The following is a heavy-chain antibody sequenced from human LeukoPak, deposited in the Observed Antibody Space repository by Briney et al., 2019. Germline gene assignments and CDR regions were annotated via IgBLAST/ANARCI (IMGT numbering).Heavy chain of an antibody. CDR2: IYTSGST. D-gene: IGHD5-12*01. Sequence: SETLSLTCTVSGGSISSYYWSWIRQPAGKGLEWIGRIYTSGSTNYNPSLKSRVAMSVDTSKNQFSLKLSSVTAADTAVYYCARDRPSGYDLNAFDIWGQGTMVTVSS. J-gene: IGHJ3*02. CDR1: GGSISSYY. V-gene: IGHV4-4*07. CDR3: ARDRPSGYDLNAFDI.